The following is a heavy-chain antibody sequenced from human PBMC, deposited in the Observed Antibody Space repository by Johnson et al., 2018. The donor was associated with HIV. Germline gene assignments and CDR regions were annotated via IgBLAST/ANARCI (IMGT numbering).Heavy chain of an antibody. CDR1: GFTFSDYY. CDR3: AREVAGDYGDSPGAFDI. D-gene: IGHD4-17*01. CDR2: ISGSGNSI. V-gene: IGHV3-11*01. J-gene: IGHJ3*02. Sequence: QVQLVESGGGLVKPGGSLRLSCAASGFTFSDYYMNWIRQAPGKGLEWVSYISGSGNSIYYADSVEGRFTISRDNAKNSLYLQMNSLRAEDTAVYYCAREVAGDYGDSPGAFDIWGQGTMVTVSS.